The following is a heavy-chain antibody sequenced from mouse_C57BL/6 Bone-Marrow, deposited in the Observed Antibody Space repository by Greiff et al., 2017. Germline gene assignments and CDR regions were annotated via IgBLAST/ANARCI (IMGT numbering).Heavy chain of an antibody. CDR2: FHPYNDDT. V-gene: IGHV1-47*01. D-gene: IGHD1-1*01. CDR1: GYTFTTYP. J-gene: IGHJ2*01. CDR3: ARGPYYYGSSSYYLDY. Sequence: QVQLQQSGAELVKPGASVKMSCKASGYTFTTYPIEWMKQNHGKSLEWIGNFHPYNDDTKYNEKFKGKATLTVEKSSSTVYLELSRLTSDDSAVYYCARGPYYYGSSSYYLDYWGQGTTLTVSS.